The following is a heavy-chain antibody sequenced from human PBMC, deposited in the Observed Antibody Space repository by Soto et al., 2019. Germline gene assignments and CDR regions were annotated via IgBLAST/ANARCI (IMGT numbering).Heavy chain of an antibody. CDR2: IYYSGST. D-gene: IGHD5-18*01. Sequence: SETLSLTCTVSVGSISSYYWSWIRQPPGKGLEWIGYIYYSGSTNYNPSLKSRVTISVDTSKNQFSLKLSSVTAADTAVYYCARGSSAYSYGYHFDYWGQGTLVTVSS. CDR1: VGSISSYY. J-gene: IGHJ4*02. V-gene: IGHV4-59*01. CDR3: ARGSSAYSYGYHFDY.